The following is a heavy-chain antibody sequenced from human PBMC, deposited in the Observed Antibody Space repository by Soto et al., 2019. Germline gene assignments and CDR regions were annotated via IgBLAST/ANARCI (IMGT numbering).Heavy chain of an antibody. CDR2: ISGYNANT. Sequence: QVQLVQSEPAVKKPGASVKVSCKASGYTFTNHGISWVRQAPGQGLEWVGWISGYNANTKYAQKFQGRVTMSTDTSTNTAYMELRSRRSDDTAVYYGARDFYPLAYYFDYWGQGTLVTVSS. J-gene: IGHJ4*02. CDR3: ARDFYPLAYYFDY. CDR1: GYTFTNHG. V-gene: IGHV1-18*04.